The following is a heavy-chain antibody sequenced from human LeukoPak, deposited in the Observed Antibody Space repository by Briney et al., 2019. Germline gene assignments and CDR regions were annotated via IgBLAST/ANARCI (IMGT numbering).Heavy chain of an antibody. D-gene: IGHD3-16*01. J-gene: IGHJ4*02. V-gene: IGHV1-8*03. CDR3: ARLSFITHPFFDY. CDR1: GYTFTRYD. Sequence: GASVKVSCKASGYTFTRYDINWVRQATGQGLEWMGWINTKSGMTGHAQKFQGRITITKDTSISTVYMELSSLSSEDTAVFYCARLSFITHPFFDYWGQGTLVAVSS. CDR2: INTKSGMT.